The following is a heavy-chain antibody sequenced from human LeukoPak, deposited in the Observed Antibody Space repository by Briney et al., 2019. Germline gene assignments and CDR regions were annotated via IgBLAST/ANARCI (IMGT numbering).Heavy chain of an antibody. CDR2: VFNTGIT. V-gene: IGHV4-4*07. CDR1: TGTLNTYY. J-gene: IGHJ5*02. Sequence: PSETLSLTCTVSTGTLNTYYWSWLRQPAGKGLEWIGRVFNTGITNYNPSLTSRVTMSVHTSRNQFSLRLTSVTAADTAVYYCTGGAYGSDSQSFFDPWGQGVLVTVSS. D-gene: IGHD3-10*01. CDR3: TGGAYGSDSQSFFDP.